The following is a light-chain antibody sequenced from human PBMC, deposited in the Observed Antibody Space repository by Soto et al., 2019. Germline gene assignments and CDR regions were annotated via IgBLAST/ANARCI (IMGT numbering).Light chain of an antibody. V-gene: IGKV3-20*01. Sequence: EIVLTQCPGTLSLSPGERATLSCRASQSVSSNYLAWYQQKPGQAPRPLIYGASSRATGIPDRLSGSGAGTDFTLTISRLEPEDFAVYYCQQYGSSPWTFGQGTKVEIK. CDR1: QSVSSNY. CDR3: QQYGSSPWT. J-gene: IGKJ1*01. CDR2: GAS.